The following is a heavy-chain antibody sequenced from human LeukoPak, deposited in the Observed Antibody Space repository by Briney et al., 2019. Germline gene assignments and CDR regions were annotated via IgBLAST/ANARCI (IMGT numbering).Heavy chain of an antibody. D-gene: IGHD3-10*01. V-gene: IGHV4-59*01. CDR1: NDSLGTSY. J-gene: IGHJ3*02. CDR3: AKEADRADAFDI. CDR2: VFYSGYA. Sequence: SETLSLTCTVSNDSLGTSYWSWLRQPPGKRLEWIGNVFYSGYANYNPSLKSRVTISIDTTKNQFSLSLTSVSAADTAVYYCAKEADRADAFDIWGQGTMVTVSS.